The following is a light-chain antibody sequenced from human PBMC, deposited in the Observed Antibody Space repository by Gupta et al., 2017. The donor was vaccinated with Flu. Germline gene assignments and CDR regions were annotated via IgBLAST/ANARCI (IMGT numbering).Light chain of an antibody. CDR2: DAS. J-gene: IGKJ4*01. Sequence: EIVLTQSPATMSLSPGERATLSCRASQSVSSCVAWYQQQPGQAPRLLIDDASNRATIIPARISSGGSRTVFTLIISSLEPEFFAFYCCQQRSNRPSLTFGGGTKVEIK. V-gene: IGKV3-11*01. CDR1: QSVSSC. CDR3: QQRSNRPSLT.